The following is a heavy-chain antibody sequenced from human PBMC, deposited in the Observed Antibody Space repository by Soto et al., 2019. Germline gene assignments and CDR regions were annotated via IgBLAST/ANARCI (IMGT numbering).Heavy chain of an antibody. V-gene: IGHV1-18*01. Sequence: QVQLVQSGGEVKKPGASVKVSCKASGYRFSSYGLNWLRQAPGEGPEWMGWINTFNGNTNSAQKFQGRLRVTTDTPRSTVFMGLTSLPPDDTAVFFCGRELGISPCPPLDYWGQGTLIPVPS. J-gene: IGHJ4*02. CDR2: INTFNGNT. D-gene: IGHD2-21*01. CDR1: GYRFSSYG. CDR3: GRELGISPCPPLDY.